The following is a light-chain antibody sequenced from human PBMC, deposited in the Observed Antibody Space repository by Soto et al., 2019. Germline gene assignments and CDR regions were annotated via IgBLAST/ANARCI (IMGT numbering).Light chain of an antibody. CDR2: GTS. V-gene: IGKV3-11*01. CDR1: QSVGSY. J-gene: IGKJ2*01. Sequence: EIVLTQSPATLSLSPGERATLSCRASQSVGSYFAWYQQKPGQAPRLLIYGTSNRATGIPGRFSGSGSGTDFTLTISSLEPEDCGVYYCQHRGKWPRTFGQGTKREIK. CDR3: QHRGKWPRT.